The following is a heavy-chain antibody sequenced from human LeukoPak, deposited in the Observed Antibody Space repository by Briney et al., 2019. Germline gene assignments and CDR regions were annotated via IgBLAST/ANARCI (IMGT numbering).Heavy chain of an antibody. CDR2: IFYTGST. J-gene: IGHJ5*02. CDR1: GGSVSSSNYY. V-gene: IGHV4-39*01. CDR3: ARLNKPGWSDP. D-gene: IGHD1-14*01. Sequence: PSETLSLTCTVSGGSVSSSNYYWAWIRQPPGKGLEWIGNIFYTGSTYYNPSLKSRVTISVDTSKNQFSLKLSSVTAADTAVYYCARLNKPGWSDPWGQGTLVTVSS.